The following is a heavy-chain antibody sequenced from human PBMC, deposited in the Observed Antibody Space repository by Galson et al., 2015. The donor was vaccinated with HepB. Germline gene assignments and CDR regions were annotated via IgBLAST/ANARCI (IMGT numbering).Heavy chain of an antibody. V-gene: IGHV3-30*04. CDR3: AREGKYDILTGYSRTSRPHDAFDI. CDR2: ILYDGSNK. J-gene: IGHJ3*02. CDR1: GFTFTTYA. Sequence: SLRLSCAASGFTFTTYAMHWVRQAPGKGLEWVANILYDGSNKYYADSVKGRFTISRDNPKNTLYLQLNSLRAEDTAVYYCAREGKYDILTGYSRTSRPHDAFDIWGQGTMVTVSS. D-gene: IGHD3-9*01.